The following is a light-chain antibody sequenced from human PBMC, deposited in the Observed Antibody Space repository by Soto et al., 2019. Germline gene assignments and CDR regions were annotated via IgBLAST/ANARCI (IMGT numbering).Light chain of an antibody. CDR1: QSVGSS. CDR2: DAS. Sequence: EIVLTQSPATLSLSPGERATLSCRASQSVGSSLAWYQQKPGQAPRLLIYDASNRATGIPARFSGSGSGTDFTLTISSLEPEDFAVYYCQQRSSWPLLWTFGGGTKVEIK. CDR3: QQRSSWPLLWT. V-gene: IGKV3-11*01. J-gene: IGKJ4*01.